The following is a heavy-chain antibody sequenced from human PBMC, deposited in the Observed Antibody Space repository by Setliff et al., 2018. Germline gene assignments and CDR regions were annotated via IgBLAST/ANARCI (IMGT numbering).Heavy chain of an antibody. D-gene: IGHD6-19*01. V-gene: IGHV3-7*03. J-gene: IGHJ4*02. Sequence: PGGSLRLSCAASGLTFSNNYMSWVRQAPGKGLEWVANINQDGSVKYYVDSVKGRFTISRDNAKNSVYLQMNSLRAEDTAMYYCVRDGQWLVPHYWGQGTLVTVSS. CDR3: VRDGQWLVPHY. CDR1: GLTFSNNY. CDR2: INQDGSVK.